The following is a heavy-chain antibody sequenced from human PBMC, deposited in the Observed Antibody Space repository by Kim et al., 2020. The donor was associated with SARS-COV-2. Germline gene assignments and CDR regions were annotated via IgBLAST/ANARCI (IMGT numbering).Heavy chain of an antibody. CDR2: INPNSGGT. J-gene: IGHJ4*02. CDR3: ARGLYYYGSGSYYPH. D-gene: IGHD3-10*01. Sequence: ASVKVSCKASGYTFTGYYMHWVRQAPGQGLEWMGRINPNSGGTNYAQKFQGRVTMTRDTSISTAYMELSRLRSDDTAVYYCARGLYYYGSGSYYPHWGQGTLVTVSS. CDR1: GYTFTGYY. V-gene: IGHV1-2*06.